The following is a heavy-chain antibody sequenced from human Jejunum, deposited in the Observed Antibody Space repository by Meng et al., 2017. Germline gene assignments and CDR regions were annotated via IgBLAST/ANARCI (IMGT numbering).Heavy chain of an antibody. V-gene: IGHV3-23*01. CDR2: FSGDGGTT. J-gene: IGHJ4*02. Sequence: GESLKISCAASGFTFSSDVMSWVRQAPGKGLEWVSSFSGDGGTTYYADSVKGRFTISRDNSKKTLYLQMNSLRAEDTALYYCAKGKQSNTYYFDYWGQGTLV. CDR1: GFTFSSDV. D-gene: IGHD4/OR15-4a*01. CDR3: AKGKQSNTYYFDY.